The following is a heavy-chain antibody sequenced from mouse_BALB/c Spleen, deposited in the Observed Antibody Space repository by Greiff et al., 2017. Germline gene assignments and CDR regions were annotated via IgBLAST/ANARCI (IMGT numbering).Heavy chain of an antibody. V-gene: IGHV5-15*02. CDR1: GFTFSDYG. CDR2: ISNLAYSI. J-gene: IGHJ2*01. D-gene: IGHD1-1*01. Sequence: EVQVVESGGGLVQPGGSRKLSCAASGFTFSDYGMAWVRQAPGKGPEWVAFISNLAYSIYYADTVTGRFTISRENAKNTLYLEMSSLRSEDTAMYYCARDHYYGSSPYYFDYWGQGTTLTVSS. CDR3: ARDHYYGSSPYYFDY.